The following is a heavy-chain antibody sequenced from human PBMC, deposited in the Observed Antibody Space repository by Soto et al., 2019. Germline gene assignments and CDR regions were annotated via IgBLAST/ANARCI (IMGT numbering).Heavy chain of an antibody. CDR2: ISYDGSNK. CDR1: GFTFSSYG. Sequence: QVQLVESGGGVVQPGRSLRLSCAASGFTFSSYGMHWVRQAPGKGLEWVAVISYDGSNKYYADSVKGRFIISRDNSKNTLYLQMNSLRAEDTAVYYCARSPYSVSYLAYFDYWGQGTLVTVSS. V-gene: IGHV3-30*03. D-gene: IGHD1-26*01. J-gene: IGHJ4*02. CDR3: ARSPYSVSYLAYFDY.